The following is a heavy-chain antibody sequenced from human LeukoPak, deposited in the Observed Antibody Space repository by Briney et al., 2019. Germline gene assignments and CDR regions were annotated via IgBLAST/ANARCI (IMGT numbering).Heavy chain of an antibody. D-gene: IGHD3-10*01. V-gene: IGHV1-69*04. CDR2: IIPILGIA. CDR1: GGTFSSYT. CDR3: ARDRLTYYYGSGSDY. Sequence: VASVKVSCKASGGTFSSYTISWVRQAPGQGLEWMGRIIPILGIANYAQKFQGRDTITADKSTSTAYMELSSLRSEDTAVYYCARDRLTYYYGSGSDYWGQGTLVTVSS. J-gene: IGHJ4*02.